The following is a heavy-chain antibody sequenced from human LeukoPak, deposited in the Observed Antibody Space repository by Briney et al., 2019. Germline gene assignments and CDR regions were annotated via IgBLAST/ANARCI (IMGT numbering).Heavy chain of an antibody. CDR2: VNPDGSQK. CDR3: AKLLGPGTTYDY. V-gene: IGHV3-7*01. Sequence: GGSLTLSCEASGFTFSTNCMSWVRQAPGKGLEWVASVNPDGSQKYYLDSVKGRFAISRDNTKYSLSLQMNSLGAEDTAVYYCAKLLGPGTTYDYWGQGALVTVSS. CDR1: GFTFSTNC. D-gene: IGHD2-2*01. J-gene: IGHJ4*02.